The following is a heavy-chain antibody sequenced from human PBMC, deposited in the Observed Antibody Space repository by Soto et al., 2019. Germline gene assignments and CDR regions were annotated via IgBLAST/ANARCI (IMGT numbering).Heavy chain of an antibody. J-gene: IGHJ4*02. Sequence: GSLRLSCAASGFTFSSYAMSWVRQAPGKGLEWVSAISGSGGSTYYADSVKGRFTISRDNSKNTLYLQMNSLRAEDTAVYYCAKDQSSSSWPDYWGQGTLVTVSS. CDR1: GFTFSSYA. V-gene: IGHV3-23*01. CDR3: AKDQSSSSWPDY. D-gene: IGHD6-13*01. CDR2: ISGSGGST.